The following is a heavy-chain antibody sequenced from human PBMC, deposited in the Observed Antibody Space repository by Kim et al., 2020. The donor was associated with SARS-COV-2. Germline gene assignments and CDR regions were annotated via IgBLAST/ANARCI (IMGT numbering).Heavy chain of an antibody. D-gene: IGHD3-9*01. CDR3: AREGPVVTSYDILTGDYYGMDV. V-gene: IGHV1-46*01. Sequence: ASVKVSCKESGYTFTSYYMHWVRQAPGQGLEWMGIINPSGGSTSYAQKFQGRVTMTRDTSTSTVYMELSSLRSEDTAVYYCAREGPVVTSYDILTGDYYGMDVWGQGTTVTVSS. J-gene: IGHJ6*02. CDR2: INPSGGST. CDR1: GYTFTSYY.